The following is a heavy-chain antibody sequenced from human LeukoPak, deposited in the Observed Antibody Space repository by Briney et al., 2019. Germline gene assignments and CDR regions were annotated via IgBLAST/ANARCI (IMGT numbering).Heavy chain of an antibody. J-gene: IGHJ5*02. CDR2: TYPGGSQT. V-gene: IGHV5-51*01. CDR3: ARRYYTSVWFDP. D-gene: IGHD1-26*01. Sequence: GESLKISCKASSSTFTNYWIGWVRQLPGRGLEWMGITYPGGSQTIYMPPFQGQVTISVDESATTAYLQWNTLKATDTAMCYCARRYYTSVWFDPWGQGTLVTVSS. CDR1: SSTFTNYW.